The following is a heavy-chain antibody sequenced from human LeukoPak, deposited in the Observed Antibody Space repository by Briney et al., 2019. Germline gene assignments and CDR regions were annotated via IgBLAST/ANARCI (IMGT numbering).Heavy chain of an antibody. CDR2: IYYSGST. CDR1: GGSIGGHY. J-gene: IGHJ2*01. Sequence: SETLSLTCTVSGGSIGGHYWSWIRQPPGKGLEWIGYIYYSGSTNYNPSLKSRTTISLDTSKSQFSLKLNSVTAADTAVYYCARDGDYDWYFDLWGRGTLVTVS. V-gene: IGHV4-59*11. CDR3: ARDGDYDWYFDL. D-gene: IGHD4-17*01.